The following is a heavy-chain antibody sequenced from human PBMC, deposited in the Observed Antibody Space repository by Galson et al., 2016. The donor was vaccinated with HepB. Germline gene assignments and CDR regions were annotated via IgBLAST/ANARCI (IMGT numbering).Heavy chain of an antibody. D-gene: IGHD3-16*01. Sequence: QSGAEVKKPGESLKISCKGSGYSFTSYWIGWVRQMPGKGLEWMGTIYPGDSDTRYSPSFQGQVTISADKSISIAYLQWSSLKASDTAMYYCARLALDVGFGCGEGGVDYWGQGTLVTVSA. CDR1: GYSFTSYW. J-gene: IGHJ4*02. V-gene: IGHV5-51*01. CDR3: ARLALDVGFGCGEGGVDY. CDR2: IYPGDSDT.